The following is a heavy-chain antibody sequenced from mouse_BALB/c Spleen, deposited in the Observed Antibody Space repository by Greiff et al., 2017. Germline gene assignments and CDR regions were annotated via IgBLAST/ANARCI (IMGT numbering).Heavy chain of an antibody. CDR3: ARHEGCYDSFYYYAMDY. D-gene: IGHD2-4*01. CDR2: FYPGSGSI. J-gene: IGHJ4*01. Sequence: QVQLQQSGAGLVKPGASVKLSCKASGYTFTEYIIHWVKQRSGQGLEWIGWFYPGSGSIKYNEKFKDKATLTADKSSSTVYMELSRLTSEDSAVYFCARHEGCYDSFYYYAMDYWGQGTSVTVSS. V-gene: IGHV1-62-2*01. CDR1: GYTFTEYI.